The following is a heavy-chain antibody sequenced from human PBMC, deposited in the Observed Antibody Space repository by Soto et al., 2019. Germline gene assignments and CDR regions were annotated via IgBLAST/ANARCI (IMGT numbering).Heavy chain of an antibody. Sequence: EVQLLESGGGLVQPGGSLRLSCAASGATFSSYAMSWVRQAPGKGLEWVSAISGSGGSTYYEDSVKGRFTISRDNSKNTLYLQMNSLRAEDTAVYYCAKATGPQTPFDYWGQGTLVTVSS. J-gene: IGHJ4*02. CDR2: ISGSGGST. V-gene: IGHV3-23*01. CDR3: AKATGPQTPFDY. CDR1: GATFSSYA.